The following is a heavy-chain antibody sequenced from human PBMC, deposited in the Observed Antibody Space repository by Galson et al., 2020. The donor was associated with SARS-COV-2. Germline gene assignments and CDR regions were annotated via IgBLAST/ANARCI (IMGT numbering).Heavy chain of an antibody. CDR2: ISHSGGT. CDR3: ARLHYGEYAPEAFDI. V-gene: IGHV4-30-2*01. D-gene: IGHD4-17*01. CDR1: GTSISGGPYS. Sequence: SETLSLTCAVPGTSISGGPYSWNWIRQPPGKGLEWIGYISHSGGTYYNPSLKSRVTISGDRSKNQFSLRLSSVTAADAAVYFCARLHYGEYAPEAFDIWGPGTRVTVAS. J-gene: IGHJ3*02.